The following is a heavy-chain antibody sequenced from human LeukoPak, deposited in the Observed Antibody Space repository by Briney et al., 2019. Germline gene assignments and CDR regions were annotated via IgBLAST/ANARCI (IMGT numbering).Heavy chain of an antibody. V-gene: IGHV4-34*01. Sequence: PSETLSLTCAVYGGSFSGYYWSWIRQPPGKGLEWIGEINHSGSTNYNPSLKSRVTISVDTSKNQFSLKLSSVTAADTAVYYCARPRLTYYDFWSGSDDAFDIWGQGTMVTVSS. CDR3: ARPRLTYYDFWSGSDDAFDI. CDR2: INHSGST. CDR1: GGSFSGYY. J-gene: IGHJ3*02. D-gene: IGHD3-3*01.